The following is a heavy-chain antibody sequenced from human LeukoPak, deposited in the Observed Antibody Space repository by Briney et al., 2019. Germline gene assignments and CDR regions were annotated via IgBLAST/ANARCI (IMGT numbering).Heavy chain of an antibody. CDR2: INSRSTHT. CDR1: GFTFRSDA. V-gene: IGHV3-21*01. CDR3: ARGGGSYSY. Sequence: GGSLRLSCAGSGFTFRSDAMNWVRQAPGKGLEWVSSINSRSTHTAYADSVEGRFTISRDNGNNSLFLQMNSLGVDDTAIYFCARGGGSYSYWGQGVRVTVSS. D-gene: IGHD1-26*01. J-gene: IGHJ4*02.